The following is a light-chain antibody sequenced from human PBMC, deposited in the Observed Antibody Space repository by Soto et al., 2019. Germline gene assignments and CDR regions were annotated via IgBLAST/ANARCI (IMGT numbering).Light chain of an antibody. V-gene: IGLV2-8*01. CDR2: EVS. CDR1: SSDVGGFNY. J-gene: IGLJ3*02. Sequence: QSALTQPPSASGSPGQSVTISCTGTSSDVGGFNYVSWYQQHPGKAPKLMIYEVSKRPSGVPDRFSGSKSGNTASLTVSGIQAEDEADYYCSSYVGSNNWLFGGGTKLTVL. CDR3: SSYVGSNNWL.